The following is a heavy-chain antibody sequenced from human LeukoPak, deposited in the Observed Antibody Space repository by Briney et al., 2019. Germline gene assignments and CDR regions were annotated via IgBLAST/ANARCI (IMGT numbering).Heavy chain of an antibody. CDR2: IYYSGST. J-gene: IGHJ4*02. D-gene: IGHD3-16*01. CDR1: GGSISSSSYY. CDR3: TRGAGWLIDY. V-gene: IGHV4-39*07. Sequence: SETLSLTCTVSGGSISSSSYYWGWIRQPPGKGLEWIGSIYYSGSTYYNPSLKSRVTISVDTSKNHFSLKLNSVTTADTAVYYCTRGAGWLIDYWGQGILVTVSS.